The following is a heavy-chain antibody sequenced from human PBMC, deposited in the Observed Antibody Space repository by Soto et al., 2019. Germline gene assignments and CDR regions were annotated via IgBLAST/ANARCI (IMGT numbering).Heavy chain of an antibody. J-gene: IGHJ4*02. Sequence: PSETLSLTCTVSGGSISSYYWSWIRQPPGKGLEWIGYIYYSGSTNYNPSLKSRVTISVDTSKNQFSLKLSSVTAADTAVYYCATDHTVSKYYYGSGSYQVWGQGTLVTVSS. CDR3: ATDHTVSKYYYGSGSYQV. D-gene: IGHD3-10*01. CDR2: IYYSGST. V-gene: IGHV4-59*01. CDR1: GGSISSYY.